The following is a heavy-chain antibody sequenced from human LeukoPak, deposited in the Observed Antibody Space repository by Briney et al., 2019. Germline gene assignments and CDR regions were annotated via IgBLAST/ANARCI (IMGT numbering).Heavy chain of an antibody. D-gene: IGHD6-19*01. V-gene: IGHV3-30*03. CDR1: GFTFSSYG. Sequence: GGSLRLSCAASGFTFSSYGMHWVRQAPGKGLEWVAVISYDGSNKYYADSVKGRFTISRDNSKNTLYLQMNSLRAEDTAVYCCSGSGWEYYFDYWGQGTLVTVSS. CDR3: SGSGWEYYFDY. J-gene: IGHJ4*02. CDR2: ISYDGSNK.